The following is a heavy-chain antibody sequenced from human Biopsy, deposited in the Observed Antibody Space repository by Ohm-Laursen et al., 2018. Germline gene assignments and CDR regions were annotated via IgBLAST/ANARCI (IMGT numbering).Heavy chain of an antibody. Sequence: SSVKVSCNASGGIFSRYVMSWVRQAPGQGLEWMGRIIPLLGITNYAERFQGRVTISVDRPTSTAYMELSSLKSEDTAVYYCAREYPEGDVWGQGTSVTVSS. CDR1: GGIFSRYV. D-gene: IGHD2-2*02. J-gene: IGHJ6*02. CDR2: IIPLLGIT. V-gene: IGHV1-69*04. CDR3: AREYPEGDV.